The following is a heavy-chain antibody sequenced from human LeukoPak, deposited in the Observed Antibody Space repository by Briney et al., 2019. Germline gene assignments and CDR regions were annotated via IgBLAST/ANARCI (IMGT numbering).Heavy chain of an antibody. V-gene: IGHV4-59*01. CDR3: ARVKTYYYGSGTPNWFDP. J-gene: IGHJ5*02. Sequence: SETLSLTCTVSGGSISSYYWSWIRQPPGKGLEWIGCIYYSGSTNYNPSLKSRVTISVDTSKNQFSLKLSSVTAADTAVYYCARVKTYYYGSGTPNWFDPWGQGTLVTVSS. D-gene: IGHD3-10*01. CDR1: GGSISSYY. CDR2: IYYSGST.